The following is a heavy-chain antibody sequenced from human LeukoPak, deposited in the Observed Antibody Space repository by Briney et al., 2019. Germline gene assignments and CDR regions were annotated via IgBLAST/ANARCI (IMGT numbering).Heavy chain of an antibody. Sequence: SQTLSLTCAISGDCVSSNSAAWNWIRQSPSRGLEWLGRTYYRSKWYNDYAVSVKSRITINPDTSKNQFSLQLNSVTPEDTAVYYCARAKTRFQIPRGIVVVPAATDFDYWGQGTLVTVSS. CDR2: TYYRSKWYN. CDR1: GDCVSSNSAA. CDR3: ARAKTRFQIPRGIVVVPAATDFDY. V-gene: IGHV6-1*01. D-gene: IGHD2-2*01. J-gene: IGHJ4*02.